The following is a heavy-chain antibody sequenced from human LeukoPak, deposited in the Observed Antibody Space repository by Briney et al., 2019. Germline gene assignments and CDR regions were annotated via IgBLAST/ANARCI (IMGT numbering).Heavy chain of an antibody. J-gene: IGHJ4*02. CDR2: IYSADTT. Sequence: GGSLRLSCAASGFTVSSDYMSWVRQAPGKGLEWVLVIYSADTTYYADSVKGRFTISRDSSKNTLYLQMNSLRVEDTAVYYCASRVRLAGTESGFDYWGQGTLVTVS. D-gene: IGHD6-19*01. CDR3: ASRVRLAGTESGFDY. V-gene: IGHV3-66*01. CDR1: GFTVSSDY.